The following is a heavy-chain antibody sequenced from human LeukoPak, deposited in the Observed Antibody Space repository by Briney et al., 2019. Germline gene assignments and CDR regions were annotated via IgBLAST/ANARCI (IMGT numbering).Heavy chain of an antibody. CDR3: ARDVATRPDY. D-gene: IGHD6-6*01. CDR1: GFTFISDS. V-gene: IGHV3-30*01. Sequence: GGSLRLSCVDSGFTFISDSIHWVRQPPGKGLEWVAIISYDGSHKDYADSVKGRFTISRDNSKNTLYLQMNSLRPEDTALYHGARDVATRPDYWGQGTLVTVSS. J-gene: IGHJ4*02. CDR2: ISYDGSHK.